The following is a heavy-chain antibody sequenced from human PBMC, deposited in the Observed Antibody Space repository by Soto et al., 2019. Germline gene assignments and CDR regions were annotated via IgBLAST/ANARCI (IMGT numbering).Heavy chain of an antibody. Sequence: LTCTVSGGSISSEGYYWSWFRQLPGKGLEWIGDIYYSGTTYHNPSLRSRLTISGDASKNQFSLKLSSVTAADTALYYCARGRGYSYGPYYFDYWGQGTLVTVSS. CDR2: IYYSGTT. CDR1: GGSISSEGYY. V-gene: IGHV4-31*03. J-gene: IGHJ4*02. CDR3: ARGRGYSYGPYYFDY. D-gene: IGHD5-18*01.